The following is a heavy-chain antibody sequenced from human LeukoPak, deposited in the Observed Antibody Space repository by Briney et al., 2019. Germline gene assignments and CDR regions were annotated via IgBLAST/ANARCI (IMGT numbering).Heavy chain of an antibody. CDR3: ARVQPWGSSSPPDAFDI. CDR1: GFTFSSYS. J-gene: IGHJ3*02. CDR2: ISSSSSYI. Sequence: PGGSLRLSCAASGFTFSSYSMNWVRQAPGKGLEWVSSISSSSSYIYYADSVKGRFTISRDNAKNSLYLQMNSLRAEDTAVYYCARVQPWGSSSPPDAFDIWGQGTMVTVSS. V-gene: IGHV3-21*01. D-gene: IGHD6-13*01.